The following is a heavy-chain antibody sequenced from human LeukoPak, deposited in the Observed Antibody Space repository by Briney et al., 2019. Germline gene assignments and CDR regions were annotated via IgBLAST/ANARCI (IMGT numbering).Heavy chain of an antibody. V-gene: IGHV4-38-2*02. CDR2: IYYSGST. CDR3: ARDGSLRCSGGSCYSGRRGYYYMDV. CDR1: GYSISSGYY. J-gene: IGHJ6*03. Sequence: SETLSLTCTVSGYSISSGYYWGWIRQPPGKGLEWIGSIYYSGSTYYNPSLKSRVTISGDTSKNQFSLKLSSVTAADTAVYYCARDGSLRCSGGSCYSGRRGYYYMDVWGKGTTVTVSS. D-gene: IGHD2-15*01.